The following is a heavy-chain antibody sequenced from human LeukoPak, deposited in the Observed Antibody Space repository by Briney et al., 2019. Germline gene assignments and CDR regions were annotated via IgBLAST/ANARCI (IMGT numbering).Heavy chain of an antibody. J-gene: IGHJ4*02. Sequence: GGSLRLSCAASGFTFSSYGMHWVRQAPGKGLEWVAVISYDGSNKYYADSVKGRFTISRDNSKNTLYLQMNSLRAEDTAVYYCARDFYGDYLYYFDYWGQGTLVTVSS. V-gene: IGHV3-30*03. CDR3: ARDFYGDYLYYFDY. CDR2: ISYDGSNK. CDR1: GFTFSSYG. D-gene: IGHD4-17*01.